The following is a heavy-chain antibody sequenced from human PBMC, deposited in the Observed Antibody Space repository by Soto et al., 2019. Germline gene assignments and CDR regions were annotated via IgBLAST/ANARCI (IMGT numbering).Heavy chain of an antibody. V-gene: IGHV4-39*01. D-gene: IGHD6-13*01. CDR1: GASINNTSYY. CDR3: GRHWGIGLTPPGP. CDR2: IYYSVKT. J-gene: IGHJ5*02. Sequence: SETLSLTCTVAGASINNTSYYWGWIRQSPGKGLEWIGNIYYSVKTYYSPSLKSRVSISVDASRNQFSLRLSSVTAADTAVYYCGRHWGIGLTPPGPWGQGVLVTGSS.